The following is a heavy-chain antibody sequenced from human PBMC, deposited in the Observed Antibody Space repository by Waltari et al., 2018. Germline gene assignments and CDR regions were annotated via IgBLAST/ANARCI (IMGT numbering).Heavy chain of an antibody. V-gene: IGHV1-69-2*01. CDR2: VDPEDGET. J-gene: IGHJ4*02. D-gene: IGHD3-10*01. CDR1: GYTFTDYY. Sequence: EVQLVQSGAEVKKPGATVKISCKVSGYTFTDYYMHWVQQAPGKGLEWMGLVDPEDGETIYAEKFQGRVTITADTSTDTAYMELSSPRSEDTAVYYCATGEGYYGSGSYSPFDYWGQGTLVTVSS. CDR3: ATGEGYYGSGSYSPFDY.